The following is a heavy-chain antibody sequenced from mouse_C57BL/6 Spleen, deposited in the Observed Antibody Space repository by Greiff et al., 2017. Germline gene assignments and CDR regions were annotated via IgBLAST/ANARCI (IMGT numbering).Heavy chain of an antibody. CDR2: ISDGGSYT. J-gene: IGHJ4*01. CDR3: ARDGSNWAMDY. CDR1: GFTFSSYA. V-gene: IGHV5-4*01. D-gene: IGHD2-5*01. Sequence: EVKLVESGGGLVKPGGSLKLSCAASGFTFSSYAMSWVRQTPEKRLAWVATISDGGSYTYYPDNVKGRFTISRDNAKNNLYLQMSHLKSEDTAMYYCARDGSNWAMDYWGQGTSVTVSS.